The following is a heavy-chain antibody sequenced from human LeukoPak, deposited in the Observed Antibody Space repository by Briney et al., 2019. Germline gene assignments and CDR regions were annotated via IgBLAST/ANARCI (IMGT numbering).Heavy chain of an antibody. J-gene: IGHJ4*02. CDR2: ISGSGGST. Sequence: GGSLRLSCAASGFTFSSYAMSWVRQAPGKGLEWVSAISGSGGSTYYADAVKGRFTISRDNSKNTLYLQMNSLRAEDTAVYYCAKVGERVVTTSCDYWGQGTLVTVSS. CDR3: AKVGERVVTTSCDY. V-gene: IGHV3-23*01. D-gene: IGHD5-12*01. CDR1: GFTFSSYA.